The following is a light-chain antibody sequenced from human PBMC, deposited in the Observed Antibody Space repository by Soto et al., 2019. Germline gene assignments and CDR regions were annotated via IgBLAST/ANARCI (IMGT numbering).Light chain of an antibody. V-gene: IGKV3-11*01. CDR1: QSVSSY. CDR2: DAS. Sequence: EIVLTQSPATLSLSPGERATLSCRASQSVSSYLAWYQQKPGQAPRLLIYDASNRATGIPARFSGSGSQTDCTLTISSLEPEDFAFYYCQQRSNWPPWTFGQGTKVAIK. J-gene: IGKJ1*01. CDR3: QQRSNWPPWT.